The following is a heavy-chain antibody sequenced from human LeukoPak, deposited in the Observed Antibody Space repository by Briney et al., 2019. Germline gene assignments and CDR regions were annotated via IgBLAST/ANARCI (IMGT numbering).Heavy chain of an antibody. CDR2: INPNSGGT. Sequence: ASVKVSCKASGYTFTGYYMHWVRQAPGQGLEWMGWINPNSGGTNYAQKFQGRVTMTRDTSISTAYMELSRLRSDDTAVYYCARDLHDYGDYEEGNFDYWGQGTLVTVSS. J-gene: IGHJ4*02. CDR1: GYTFTGYY. CDR3: ARDLHDYGDYEEGNFDY. D-gene: IGHD4-17*01. V-gene: IGHV1-2*02.